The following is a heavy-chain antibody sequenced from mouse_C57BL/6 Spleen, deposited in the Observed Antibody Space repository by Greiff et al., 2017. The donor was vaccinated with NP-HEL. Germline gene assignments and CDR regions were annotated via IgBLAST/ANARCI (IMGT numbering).Heavy chain of an antibody. V-gene: IGHV5-4*01. CDR2: ISDGGSYT. CDR1: GFTFSSYA. CDR3: AREGSLASPDY. Sequence: EVQVVESGGGLVKPGGSLKLSCAASGFTFSSYAMSWVRQTPEKRLEWVATISDGGSYTYYPDNVKGRFTISRDNAKNNLYLQMSHLKSEDTAMYYCAREGSLASPDYGGQGTTLTVSS. D-gene: IGHD3-1*01. J-gene: IGHJ2*01.